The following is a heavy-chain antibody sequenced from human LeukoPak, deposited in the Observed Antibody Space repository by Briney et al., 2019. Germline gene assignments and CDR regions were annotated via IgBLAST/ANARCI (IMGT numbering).Heavy chain of an antibody. D-gene: IGHD6-13*01. CDR2: IDTSSTTM. CDR1: GLIFSKYS. V-gene: IGHV3-48*04. Sequence: GGSLRLSCAASGLIFSKYSMTWVRQAPGKGLEWVSFIDTSSTTMYYTDSVKGRFTISRDTAKNSLYLQMNSLKVEDTAIYYCARDSGIAGYYFDYWGQGSLVTVSS. J-gene: IGHJ4*02. CDR3: ARDSGIAGYYFDY.